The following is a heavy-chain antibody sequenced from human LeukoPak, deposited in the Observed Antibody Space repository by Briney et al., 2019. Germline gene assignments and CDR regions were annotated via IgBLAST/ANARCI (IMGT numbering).Heavy chain of an antibody. CDR2: ISSDGNNK. Sequence: PGGSLRLSCAASGFTFSNYPIHWVRQAPGKGLKWVSVISSDGNNKYYADSVKGRFTISRDNAKNSLNLQMNSLRAEDTAVYYCARHPNYYDSSGYYKGFDCWGQGTLVTVSS. D-gene: IGHD3-22*01. J-gene: IGHJ4*02. CDR1: GFTFSNYP. V-gene: IGHV3-30-3*01. CDR3: ARHPNYYDSSGYYKGFDC.